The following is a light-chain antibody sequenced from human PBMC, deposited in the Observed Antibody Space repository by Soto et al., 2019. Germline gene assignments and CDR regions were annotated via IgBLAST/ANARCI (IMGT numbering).Light chain of an antibody. V-gene: IGLV1-51*01. J-gene: IGLJ1*01. CDR3: GTWDSSLSALI. CDR2: DNN. CDR1: SSNIGNNY. Sequence: QSVLTQPPSVSAAPGQTVTISCSGSSSNIGNNYVSWYQQLPGTAPKLLIYDNNKRPSGIPDRFSGSKSGTSATLGITGLQTGDEADYYCGTWDSSLSALIFGTGTKLTVL.